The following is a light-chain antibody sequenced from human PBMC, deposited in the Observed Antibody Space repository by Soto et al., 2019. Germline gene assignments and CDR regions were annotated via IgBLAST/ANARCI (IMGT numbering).Light chain of an antibody. CDR1: FSDVGSYNL. CDR3: CSYAGCSTVV. V-gene: IGLV2-23*01. J-gene: IGLJ2*01. CDR2: EDT. Sequence: SALTQPASVSGSPGQSITISCTGTFSDVGSYNLVSWYQQHPGKAPKLMIYEDTKRPSGVSNRFSGSKSGYTASLTISGLQAEDEADYYCCSYAGCSTVVFGGGTQLTVL.